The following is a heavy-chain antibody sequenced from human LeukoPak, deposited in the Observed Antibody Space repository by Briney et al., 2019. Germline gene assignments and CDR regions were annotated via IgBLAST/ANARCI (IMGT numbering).Heavy chain of an antibody. CDR2: IIPILGIA. D-gene: IGHD3-22*01. CDR1: GGTFSSYA. Sequence: GASVKVSCKASGGTFSSYAISWVRQAPGHGLEWMGRIIPILGIANYAQKFQGRVTITADKSTSTAYMELSSLRSEDTAVYYCAVAHYYDSRTRAFDIWGQGTMVTVSS. V-gene: IGHV1-69*04. CDR3: AVAHYYDSRTRAFDI. J-gene: IGHJ3*02.